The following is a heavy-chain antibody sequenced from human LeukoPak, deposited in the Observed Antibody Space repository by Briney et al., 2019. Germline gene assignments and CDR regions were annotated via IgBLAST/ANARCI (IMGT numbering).Heavy chain of an antibody. CDR2: INSDGSST. CDR3: AREGSSWYVLDYYYGMDV. CDR1: GFTFSSYW. Sequence: GGSLRLSCAAPGFTFSSYWMHWVRQAPGKGLVWVSRINSDGSSTSYADSVKGRFTISRDNAKNTLYLQMNSLRAEDTAVYYCAREGSSWYVLDYYYGMDVWGQGTTVTVSS. J-gene: IGHJ6*02. D-gene: IGHD6-13*01. V-gene: IGHV3-74*01.